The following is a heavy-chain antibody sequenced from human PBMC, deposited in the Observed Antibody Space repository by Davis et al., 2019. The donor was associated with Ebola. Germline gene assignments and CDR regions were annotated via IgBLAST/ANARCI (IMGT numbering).Heavy chain of an antibody. CDR2: IFFDGSET. D-gene: IGHD6-6*01. CDR1: GFIFNDYG. Sequence: GGSLRLSCAASGFIFNDYGMHWVRQAPGKGPEWLTYIFFDGSETFYADSVKGRFTISRDNSKNTLYLQMGRLRSDDTAMYYCVRDFFEFSSSSFSDSWGQGTLVTVSS. CDR3: VRDFFEFSSSSFSDS. J-gene: IGHJ4*02. V-gene: IGHV3-30*02.